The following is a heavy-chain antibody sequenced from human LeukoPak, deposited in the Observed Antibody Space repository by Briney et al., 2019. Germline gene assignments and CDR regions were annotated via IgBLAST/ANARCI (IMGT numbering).Heavy chain of an antibody. CDR1: GYSISSGYY. J-gene: IGHJ4*02. CDR2: IYHSGST. Sequence: SETLSLTCTVSGYSISSGYYWGWIRQPPGKGLEWIGNIYHSGSTYYNPSLKSRVTISVDTSKNQFSLKLSSVTAADTAVYYCARQTTVVYFDYWGQGTLVTVSS. CDR3: ARQTTVVYFDY. V-gene: IGHV4-38-2*02. D-gene: IGHD4-23*01.